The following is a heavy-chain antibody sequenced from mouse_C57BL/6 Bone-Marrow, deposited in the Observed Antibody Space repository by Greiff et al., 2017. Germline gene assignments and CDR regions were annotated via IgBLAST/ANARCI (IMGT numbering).Heavy chain of an antibody. CDR2: IDPSDSYT. V-gene: IGHV1-69*01. D-gene: IGHD1-1*01. J-gene: IGHJ1*03. CDR3: ARRGYGSSYDWYFDV. CDR1: GYTFTSYW. Sequence: QVQLQQPGAELVMPGASVKLSCKASGYTFTSYWMHWVKQRPGPGLEWIGEIDPSDSYTNYNQKFKGKSTLTVDKSSSTAYMQLSSLTSEDSAVYYCARRGYGSSYDWYFDVWGTGTTVTVSS.